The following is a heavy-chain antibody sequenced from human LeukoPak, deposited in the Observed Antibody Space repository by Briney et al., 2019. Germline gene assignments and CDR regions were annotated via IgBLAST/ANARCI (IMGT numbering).Heavy chain of an antibody. CDR3: ARYGSGDAFDI. CDR1: GGTCSSYA. D-gene: IGHD3-10*01. CDR2: IIPIFGTA. J-gene: IGHJ3*02. Sequence: ASVKVSCKASGGTCSSYAISWVRQAPGQGLEWMGRIIPIFGTANYAQKFQGRVTVTTDESTSTAYMELSSLRSEDTAVYYCARYGSGDAFDIWGQGTMVTVSS. V-gene: IGHV1-69*05.